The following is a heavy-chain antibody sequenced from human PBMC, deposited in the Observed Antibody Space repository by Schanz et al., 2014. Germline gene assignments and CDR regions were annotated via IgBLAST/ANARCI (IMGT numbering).Heavy chain of an antibody. CDR1: GYTFTTYY. V-gene: IGHV1-46*01. Sequence: QVQLLQSGAEVKKPGASMKVSCKASGYTFTTYYMLWVRQAPGQGLEWMGIINPSGGSTRYGQKFQGRVTITADRSTSTVYMELSGLRSEDTAVYYCARDRLECGAECYSVEVFEIWGQGTLVIVSS. J-gene: IGHJ4*02. D-gene: IGHD2-21*01. CDR2: INPSGGST. CDR3: ARDRLECGAECYSVEVFEI.